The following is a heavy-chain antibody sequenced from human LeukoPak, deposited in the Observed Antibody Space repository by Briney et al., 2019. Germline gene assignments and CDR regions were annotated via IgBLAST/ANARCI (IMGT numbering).Heavy chain of an antibody. CDR1: GGSINSYY. J-gene: IGHJ6*03. V-gene: IGHV4-59*01. CDR3: ARRAAAVGTYYMDV. CDR2: IYYSGGT. Sequence: AETLSLTCTVSGGSINSYYWNWIWQPPGKGLEWSGYIYYSGGTNYHPSLKSRVTIAVDTSKNQFSLKLSSVTAADAAVYYCARRAAAVGTYYMDVWGKGSTVTASS. D-gene: IGHD6-13*01.